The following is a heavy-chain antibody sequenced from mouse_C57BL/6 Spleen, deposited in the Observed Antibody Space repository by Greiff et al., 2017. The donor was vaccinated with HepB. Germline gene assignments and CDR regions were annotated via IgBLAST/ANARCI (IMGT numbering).Heavy chain of an antibody. D-gene: IGHD1-1*01. CDR3: AREDYGSSYDY. J-gene: IGHJ2*01. Sequence: EVQLQQSGPGLVKPSQSLSPTCSVTGYSITSGYYWNWIRQFPGNKLEWMGYISYDGSNNYNPSLKNRISITRDTSKNQFFLKLNSVTTEDTATYYCAREDYGSSYDYWGQGTTLTVSS. CDR2: ISYDGSN. CDR1: GYSITSGYY. V-gene: IGHV3-6*01.